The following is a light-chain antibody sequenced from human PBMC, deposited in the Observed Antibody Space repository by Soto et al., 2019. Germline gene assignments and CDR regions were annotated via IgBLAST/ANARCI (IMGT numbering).Light chain of an antibody. CDR2: TNS. CDR3: AAWDDSLNGAV. V-gene: IGLV1-44*01. CDR1: SSNIGSNT. J-gene: IGLJ7*01. Sequence: SVLTQPPSASGTPGQRVTISCSGRSSNIGSNTVSWYQLLPGTAPKLLIYTNSQRPSGVPDRFSGSKSGTSASLAISGLQSEDEGDYYCAAWDDSLNGAVFGGGTQLTVL.